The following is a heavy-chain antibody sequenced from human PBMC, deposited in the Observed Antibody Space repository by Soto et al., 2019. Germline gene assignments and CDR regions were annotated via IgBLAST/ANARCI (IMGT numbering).Heavy chain of an antibody. J-gene: IGHJ4*02. CDR1: GGSFSGYH. CDR3: ATFVGATTVTRGSPRDY. V-gene: IGHV4-34*01. D-gene: IGHD4-4*01. Sequence: VQLQQWGAGLLKPSETLSLTCAVYGGSFSGYHWSWFRQPPGKGLEWIGEINPSGSINYNPSLKSRVTISVDPSKNQFSLNLSSVTAADTAVYYCATFVGATTVTRGSPRDYWGQGTLVTVSS. CDR2: INPSGSI.